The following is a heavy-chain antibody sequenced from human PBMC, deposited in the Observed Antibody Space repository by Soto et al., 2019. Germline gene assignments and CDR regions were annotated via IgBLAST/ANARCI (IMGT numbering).Heavy chain of an antibody. CDR2: VHYSGRI. CDR3: VRGTALYNSGF. J-gene: IGHJ4*02. D-gene: IGHD1-20*01. Sequence: QVQLQESGPGLVKPSQTLSLTCTVSGDSINNGNYYWTWIRQHPGKGLEWIGHVHYSGRIYYNPSLTSRVILSAHTSKNQVSLELSSVTVVDTAVHHCVRGTALYNSGFWGQGTLVTVSS. V-gene: IGHV4-31*03. CDR1: GDSINNGNYY.